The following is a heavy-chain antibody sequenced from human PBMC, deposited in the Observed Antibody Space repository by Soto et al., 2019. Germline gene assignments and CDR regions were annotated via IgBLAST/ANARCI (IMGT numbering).Heavy chain of an antibody. Sequence: SVKVSCKASGGTFSSYAISWVRQAPGQGLEWMGGIIPIFGTANYAQKFQGRVAITADKSTSTSYMKLSSLRSEDTAVYYCARIAPYYYDSSGYVYWGQGTLVTVSS. V-gene: IGHV1-69*06. J-gene: IGHJ4*02. CDR1: GGTFSSYA. CDR2: IIPIFGTA. D-gene: IGHD3-22*01. CDR3: ARIAPYYYDSSGYVY.